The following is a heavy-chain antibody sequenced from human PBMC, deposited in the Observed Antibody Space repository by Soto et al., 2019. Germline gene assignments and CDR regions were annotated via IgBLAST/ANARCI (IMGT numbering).Heavy chain of an antibody. J-gene: IGHJ6*02. CDR2: IYYSGST. V-gene: IGHV4-59*01. CDR3: CLHSYGYWVMGDYGTEV. D-gene: IGHD5-18*01. Sequence: PSETLSLTCTVSGGSISSYYWSWIRQPPGKGLEWIGYIYYSGSTNYNPSLKSRVTISVDTSKNQFSLKLSSVTAADTAVYYCCLHSYGYWVMGDYGTEVWGQGTTLTVS. CDR1: GGSISSYY.